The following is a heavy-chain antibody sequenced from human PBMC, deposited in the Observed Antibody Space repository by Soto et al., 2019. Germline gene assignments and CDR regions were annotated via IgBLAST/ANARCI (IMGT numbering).Heavy chain of an antibody. CDR2: FLASGGNT. J-gene: IGHJ4*02. Sequence: ASVKVSCKASGYSFFSYYIHWVRQAPGQGLEWMGRFLASGGNTDYAQRFRGRVSMTRDTSTTNTVSLELTSLTSGDTAVYYCARGGATIFGVIDSWGQGTRVTVSS. D-gene: IGHD3-3*02. V-gene: IGHV1-46*01. CDR1: GYSFFSYY. CDR3: ARGGATIFGVIDS.